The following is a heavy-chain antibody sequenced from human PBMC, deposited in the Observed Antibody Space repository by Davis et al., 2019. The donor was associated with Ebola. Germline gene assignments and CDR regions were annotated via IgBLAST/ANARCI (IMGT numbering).Heavy chain of an antibody. CDR1: GGSISSYY. CDR2: IYYSGST. CDR3: ARHARYYDFWSGSQPVGYLDY. Sequence: SETLSLTCTVSGGSISSYYWSWIRQPPGKGLEWIGYIYYSGSTNYNPSLKSRVTISVDTSKNQFSLKLSSVTAADTAVYYCARHARYYDFWSGSQPVGYLDYWGQGTLVTVSS. D-gene: IGHD3-3*01. V-gene: IGHV4-59*08. J-gene: IGHJ4*02.